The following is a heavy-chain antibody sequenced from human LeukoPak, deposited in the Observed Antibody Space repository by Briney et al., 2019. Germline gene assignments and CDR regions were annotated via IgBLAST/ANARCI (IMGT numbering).Heavy chain of an antibody. CDR2: INHSGST. CDR3: ARGHSWFDP. J-gene: IGHJ5*02. Sequence: SETLSLTCAVYGGSFSGYYWSWIRQPPGKGLEWIGEINHSGSTNYNPSLKSRVIISVDTSKNHFSLKLSSVTAADTAVYYCARGHSWFDPWGQGTLVTVSS. CDR1: GGSFSGYY. V-gene: IGHV4-34*01.